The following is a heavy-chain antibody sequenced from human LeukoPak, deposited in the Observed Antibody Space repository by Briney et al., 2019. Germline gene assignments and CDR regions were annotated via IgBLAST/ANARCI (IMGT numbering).Heavy chain of an antibody. V-gene: IGHV3-11*01. CDR3: ARDLAGKGH. CDR2: ISGSGTTT. D-gene: IGHD4-23*01. CDR1: GFPFRDYY. J-gene: IGHJ4*02. Sequence: GGSLRLSCAASGFPFRDYYMSWLRQAPGQRLEWVAYISGSGTTTYYADPVMGRLTISRDNARNLLYLQMNSLRVEDTAIYYCARDLAGKGHWGQGTQVTVSS.